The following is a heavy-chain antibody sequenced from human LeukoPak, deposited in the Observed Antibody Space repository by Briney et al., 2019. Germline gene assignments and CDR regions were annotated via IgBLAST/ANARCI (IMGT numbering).Heavy chain of an antibody. CDR1: GFTFNTYN. Sequence: GGSLRLSCAASGFTFNTYNMNWVRQAPGKGLEWVSYISSSGSTIYYADSVKGRFTISRDNAKNSLYLQMNSLRAEDTAVYYCARDIAAAGRNRFDYWGQGTLVTVSS. CDR3: ARDIAAAGRNRFDY. V-gene: IGHV3-48*04. J-gene: IGHJ4*02. D-gene: IGHD6-13*01. CDR2: ISSSGSTI.